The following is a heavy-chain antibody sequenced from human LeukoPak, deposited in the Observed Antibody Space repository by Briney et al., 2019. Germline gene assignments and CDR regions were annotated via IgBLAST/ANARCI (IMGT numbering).Heavy chain of an antibody. J-gene: IGHJ3*02. CDR1: GYSISSGYY. V-gene: IGHV4-38-2*02. D-gene: IGHD3-22*01. Sequence: SETLSLTCTVSGYSISSGYYWGWIRQPPGKGLEWIGSIYHSGSTYCNPSLKSRVTISVDTSKNQFSLKLSSVTAADTAVYYYGSLAYDRPFDIWGQGTMVTVSS. CDR3: GSLAYDRPFDI. CDR2: IYHSGST.